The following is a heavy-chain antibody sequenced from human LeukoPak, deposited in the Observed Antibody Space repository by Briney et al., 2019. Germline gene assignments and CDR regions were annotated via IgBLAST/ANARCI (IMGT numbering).Heavy chain of an antibody. J-gene: IGHJ4*02. CDR1: GFTFSSYW. CDR3: ARDVGKGYFDY. CDR2: IKEDGSVK. V-gene: IGHV3-7*04. Sequence: PGGSLRLSCAASGFTFSSYWTSWLRQAPGKGLEWVANIKEDGSVKNYEDSVKGRFTISRDNAANSVSLLLNSLRAEDTAVYYCARDVGKGYFDYWGQGTLVTVSS.